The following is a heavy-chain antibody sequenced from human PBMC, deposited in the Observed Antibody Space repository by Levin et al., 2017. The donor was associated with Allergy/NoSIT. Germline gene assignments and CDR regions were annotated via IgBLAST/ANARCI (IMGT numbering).Heavy chain of an antibody. V-gene: IGHV4-61*02. D-gene: IGHD5-12*01. Sequence: SQTFSLTCSVSGDSISRGFYYWSWIRQPAGEGLEWIGRIYVTGSTTYSPSLKSRVTISLDRPKDQVSLKINSVTAADTAVYYCARDLEGCSGYKPYCYMDVWGKGTTVTVSS. J-gene: IGHJ6*03. CDR1: GDSISRGFYY. CDR2: IYVTGST. CDR3: ARDLEGCSGYKPYCYMDV.